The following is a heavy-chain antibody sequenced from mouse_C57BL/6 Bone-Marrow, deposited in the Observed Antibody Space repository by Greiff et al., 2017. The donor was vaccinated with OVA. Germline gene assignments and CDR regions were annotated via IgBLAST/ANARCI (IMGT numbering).Heavy chain of an antibody. CDR1: GFTFSSYA. CDR2: ISDGGSYT. V-gene: IGHV5-4*01. J-gene: IGHJ2*01. CDR3: ARDRGYGSSYVDY. Sequence: EVNVVESGGGLVKPGGSLKLSCAASGFTFSSYAMSWVRQTPEKRLEWVATISDGGSYTYYPDNVKGRFTISRDNAKNNLYLQMSHLKSEDTAMYYCARDRGYGSSYVDYWGQGTTLTVSS. D-gene: IGHD1-1*01.